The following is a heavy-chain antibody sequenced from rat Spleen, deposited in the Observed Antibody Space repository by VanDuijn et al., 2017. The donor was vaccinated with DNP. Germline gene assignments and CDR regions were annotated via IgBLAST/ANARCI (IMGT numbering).Heavy chain of an antibody. CDR1: GFTFSNYG. CDR2: ISSSARST. V-gene: IGHV5-27*01. Sequence: EVQLVESGGGLVQPGSPLKLSCAASGFTFSNYGMAWVRQAPTKGLEWVASISSSARSTSYRDSVKGRFTISRDNAKSTLYLQMDSLRSEDTATYYCTTDFEVGVWGQGTSVTVSS. J-gene: IGHJ4*01. CDR3: TTDFEVGV. D-gene: IGHD5-1*01.